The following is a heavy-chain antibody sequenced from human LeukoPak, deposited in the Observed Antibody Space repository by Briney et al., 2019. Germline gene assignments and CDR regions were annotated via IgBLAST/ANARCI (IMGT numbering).Heavy chain of an antibody. J-gene: IGHJ4*02. V-gene: IGHV3-21*01. Sequence: GGSLRLSCAASGFTFSNHWMNWVRQAPGKGLEWVSSISSSSSYIYYADSVKGRFTISRDNAKNSLYLQMNSLRAEDTAVYYCARLLRSYCSSTSCYSSYFDYWGQGTLVTVSS. CDR3: ARLLRSYCSSTSCYSSYFDY. D-gene: IGHD2-2*02. CDR1: GFTFSNHW. CDR2: ISSSSSYI.